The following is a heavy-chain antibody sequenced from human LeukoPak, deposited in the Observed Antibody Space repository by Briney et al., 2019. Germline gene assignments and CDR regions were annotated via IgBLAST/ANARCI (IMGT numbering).Heavy chain of an antibody. J-gene: IGHJ4*02. D-gene: IGHD3-16*01. V-gene: IGHV3-30*02. CDR2: IRYDGSNK. Sequence: GGSLRLSRAASGFTFSSYGMHWVRQAPGKGLEWVAFIRYDGSNKYYADSVKGRFTISRDNSKNTLYLQMNSLRAEDTAVYYCAKGPGSTKDATFSYWGQGTLVTVSS. CDR1: GFTFSSYG. CDR3: AKGPGSTKDATFSY.